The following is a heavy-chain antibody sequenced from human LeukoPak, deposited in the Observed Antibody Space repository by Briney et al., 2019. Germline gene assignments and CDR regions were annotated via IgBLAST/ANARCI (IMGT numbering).Heavy chain of an antibody. J-gene: IGHJ3*02. CDR3: ARDPSSDAFDI. CDR1: GFTFSSSA. V-gene: IGHV3-33*08. Sequence: GGSLRLSCAASGFTFSSSAMSWVRQAPGKGLEWVALIWNDGSKKYYSDSVNGRFTISRDNSKDTLYLQMNSLRAEDTAVYYCARDPSSDAFDIWGQGTMVTVSS. CDR2: IWNDGSKK.